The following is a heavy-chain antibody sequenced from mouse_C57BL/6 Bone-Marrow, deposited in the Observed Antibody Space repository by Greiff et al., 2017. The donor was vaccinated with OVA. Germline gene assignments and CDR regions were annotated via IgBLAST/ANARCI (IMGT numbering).Heavy chain of an antibody. D-gene: IGHD1-1*01. Sequence: QVQLQQPGAELVKPGASVKMSCKASGYTFTSYWITWVKQRPGQGLEWIGDIYPGSGSTNYNEKFKSKATLTVDTSSSTAYMLLSSLTSEDSAVYYGARGAYYYGKDDYWGQGTTLTVSS. CDR2: IYPGSGST. J-gene: IGHJ2*01. CDR3: ARGAYYYGKDDY. CDR1: GYTFTSYW. V-gene: IGHV1-55*01.